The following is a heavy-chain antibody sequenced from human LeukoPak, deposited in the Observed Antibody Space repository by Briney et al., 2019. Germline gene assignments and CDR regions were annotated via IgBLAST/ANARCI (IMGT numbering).Heavy chain of an antibody. Sequence: GGSLRLSCAASGFTFNSYAMSWVRQAPGKGLEGVSSVSGSGGSTYYADSVKGRFTISRDNSKNTLFLQMNSLRAEDTAVYYCAKDGGVKSAANYWGQGTLVTVSS. V-gene: IGHV3-23*01. D-gene: IGHD3-16*01. CDR2: VSGSGGST. CDR3: AKDGGVKSAANY. CDR1: GFTFNSYA. J-gene: IGHJ4*02.